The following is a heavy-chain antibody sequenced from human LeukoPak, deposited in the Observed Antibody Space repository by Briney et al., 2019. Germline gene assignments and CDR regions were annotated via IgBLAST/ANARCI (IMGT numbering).Heavy chain of an antibody. J-gene: IGHJ4*02. CDR3: ARDPVGGSTIFDS. Sequence: SQTLSLTCAISGDSVSSDSAAWNWIRQSPSRGLKWLARTYLRSKWYYDYALAVKGRITINPDTSKNQFSLQLNSVTPEDTAVYFCARDPVGGSTIFDSWGQGTLVTVSS. CDR2: TYLRSKWYY. V-gene: IGHV6-1*01. CDR1: GDSVSSDSAA. D-gene: IGHD1-26*01.